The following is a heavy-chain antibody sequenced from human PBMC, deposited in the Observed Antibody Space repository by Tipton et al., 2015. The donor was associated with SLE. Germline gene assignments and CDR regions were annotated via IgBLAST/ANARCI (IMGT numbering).Heavy chain of an antibody. CDR2: INHSGST. CDR3: ARRRPGIAAAGSYWYFDL. D-gene: IGHD6-13*01. J-gene: IGHJ2*01. Sequence: LRLSCAVSGGSISSGGYSWSWIRQPPGKGLEWIGEINHSGSTNYNPSLKGRVTISVDTSKNQFSLKLGSVTAADTAVYYCARRRPGIAAAGSYWYFDLWGRGTLVTVSS. V-gene: IGHV4-30-2*01. CDR1: GGSISSGGYS.